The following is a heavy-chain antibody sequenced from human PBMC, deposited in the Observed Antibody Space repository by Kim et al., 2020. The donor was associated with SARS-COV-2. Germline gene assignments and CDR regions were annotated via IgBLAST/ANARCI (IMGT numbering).Heavy chain of an antibody. CDR3: AKVGVRGVIITFVVYFDY. D-gene: IGHD3-10*01. V-gene: IGHV3-23*01. CDR1: GFTFSSYA. J-gene: IGHJ4*02. Sequence: GGSLRLSCAASGFTFSSYAMSWVRQAPGKGLEWVSAISGSGGSTYYADSVKGRFTISRDNSKNTLYLQMNSLRAEDTAVYYCAKVGVRGVIITFVVYFDYWGQGTLVTVSS. CDR2: ISGSGGST.